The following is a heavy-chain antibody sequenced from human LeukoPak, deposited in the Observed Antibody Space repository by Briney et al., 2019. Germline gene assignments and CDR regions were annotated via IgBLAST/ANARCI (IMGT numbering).Heavy chain of an antibody. Sequence: PGGSLRLSCAASGFTFSSYGMLWVRQAPGKGLEWVAVIWYEGSKKYYADSVKGGFTISRDNSKNTLYLQMNSLRAEDKAVYYCARDRGRYYLGLSYYWGQGTLVTVSS. CDR1: GFTFSSYG. CDR2: IWYEGSKK. J-gene: IGHJ4*02. D-gene: IGHD1-26*01. V-gene: IGHV3-33*01. CDR3: ARDRGRYYLGLSYY.